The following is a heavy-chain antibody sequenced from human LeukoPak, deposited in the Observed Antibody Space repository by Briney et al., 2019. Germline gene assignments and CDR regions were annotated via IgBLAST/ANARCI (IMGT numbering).Heavy chain of an antibody. J-gene: IGHJ4*02. Sequence: GGSLRLSCAASGFTFDVYAMHWVRQAPGKGLEWVSLISGDGGSTYYADSVKGRFTISRDSSKNSLYLQMNRLRTEDTALYYCAKDIFRPRRGGYYFDYWGQGTLVTVSS. CDR3: AKDIFRPRRGGYYFDY. CDR1: GFTFDVYA. CDR2: ISGDGGST. D-gene: IGHD2-21*01. V-gene: IGHV3-43*02.